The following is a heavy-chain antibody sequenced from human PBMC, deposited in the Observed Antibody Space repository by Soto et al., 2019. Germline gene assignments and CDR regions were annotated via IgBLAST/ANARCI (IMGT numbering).Heavy chain of an antibody. J-gene: IGHJ6*02. V-gene: IGHV3-30-3*01. CDR1: GFTFRNYA. D-gene: IGHD7-27*01. CDR2: ISYDGSNK. CDR3: ARANAPTYYYYYGMDV. Sequence: PGGSLRLSCAASGFTFRNYAMHWVRQAPGKGLEWVAVISYDGSNKYYADSVKGRFTISRDNSKNTLYLQMNSLRAEDTAVYYCARANAPTYYYYYGMDVWGQGTTVTVSS.